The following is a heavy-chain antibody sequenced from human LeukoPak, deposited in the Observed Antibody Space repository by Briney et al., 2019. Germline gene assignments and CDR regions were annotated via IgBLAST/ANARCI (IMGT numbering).Heavy chain of an antibody. D-gene: IGHD1-1*01. CDR2: ISSSGSTI. CDR1: GFTFSDYY. CDR3: ARDPYNGAYSEGYYYYYMDV. Sequence: GGSLRLSCAASGFTFSDYYMSWIRQAPGKGLEWVSYISSSGSTIYYADSVKGRFTISRDNAKNSLYLQMNSLSAEDTAIYYCARDPYNGAYSEGYYYYYMDVWGKGTTVTVSS. J-gene: IGHJ6*03. V-gene: IGHV3-11*04.